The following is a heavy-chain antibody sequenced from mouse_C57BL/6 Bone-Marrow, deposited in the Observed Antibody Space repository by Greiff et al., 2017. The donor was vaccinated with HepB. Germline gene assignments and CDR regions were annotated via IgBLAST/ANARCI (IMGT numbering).Heavy chain of an antibody. V-gene: IGHV1-80*01. CDR1: GYAFSSYW. Sequence: QVQLQQSGAELVKPGASVKISCKASGYAFSSYWMNWVKQRPGKGLEWIGQIYPGDGDTNYNGKFKGKATLTADKSSSTAYMQLSSLTSEDSAVYVCARPRTTVVATYWYFDVWGTGTTVTVSS. CDR3: ARPRTTVVATYWYFDV. D-gene: IGHD1-1*01. CDR2: IYPGDGDT. J-gene: IGHJ1*03.